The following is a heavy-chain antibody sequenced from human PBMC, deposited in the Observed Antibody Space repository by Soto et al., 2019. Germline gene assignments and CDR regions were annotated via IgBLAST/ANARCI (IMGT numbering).Heavy chain of an antibody. CDR3: ARDNDDILTGYYKAAFEI. CDR2: ISAYNGNT. D-gene: IGHD3-9*01. V-gene: IGHV1-18*01. J-gene: IGHJ3*02. Sequence: GKGLEWMGWISAYNGNTNYAQKLQGRVTMTTDTSTSTAYMELRSLRSDDTAVYYCARDNDDILTGYYKAAFEIWGQGTIDT.